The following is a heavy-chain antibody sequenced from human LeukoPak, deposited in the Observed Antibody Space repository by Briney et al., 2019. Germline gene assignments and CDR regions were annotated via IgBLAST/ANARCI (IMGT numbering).Heavy chain of an antibody. Sequence: GGSLRLSCAASGFTFSSYSMNWVRQAPGKGLEWVSSISSSSSYIYYADSVKGRFTISRDNAKNSLYLQMNSLRAEDTAVYYCARTGIAAAGTGGYYYYYMDVWGKGTTVTVSS. CDR1: GFTFSSYS. CDR2: ISSSSSYI. CDR3: ARTGIAAAGTGGYYYYYMDV. J-gene: IGHJ6*03. V-gene: IGHV3-21*01. D-gene: IGHD6-13*01.